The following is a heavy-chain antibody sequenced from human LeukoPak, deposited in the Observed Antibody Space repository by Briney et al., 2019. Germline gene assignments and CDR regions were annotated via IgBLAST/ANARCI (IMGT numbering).Heavy chain of an antibody. Sequence: GGSLRLSCAASGLTFSNYGMHWVRQAPGKGLEWVAFIRYDGSNKYYADSVKGRFTISRDNSKNTLYLQMSSLKTEDTAVYYCNIDLSWWGQGTLVTVSS. CDR1: GLTFSNYG. CDR3: NIDLSW. CDR2: IRYDGSNK. D-gene: IGHD5-12*01. J-gene: IGHJ4*02. V-gene: IGHV3-30*02.